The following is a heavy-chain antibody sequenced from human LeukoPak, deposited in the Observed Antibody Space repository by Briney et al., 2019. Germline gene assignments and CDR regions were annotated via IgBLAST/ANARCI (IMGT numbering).Heavy chain of an antibody. V-gene: IGHV4-59*01. CDR3: ATEDCSGGSCYGASYYYYYYMDV. D-gene: IGHD2-15*01. CDR1: GGSISSYY. Sequence: PSETLSLTCTVSGGSISSYYWSWTRQPPRKGLEWIGYIYYSGSTNYNPSLKSRVTISVDTSKNQFSLKLSSVTAADTAVYYCATEDCSGGSCYGASYYYYYYMDVWGKGTTVTVSS. J-gene: IGHJ6*03. CDR2: IYYSGST.